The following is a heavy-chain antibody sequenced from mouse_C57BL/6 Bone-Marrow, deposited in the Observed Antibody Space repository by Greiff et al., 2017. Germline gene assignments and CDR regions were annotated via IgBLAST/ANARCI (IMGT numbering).Heavy chain of an antibody. CDR3: AINYYGSSYEYFDY. Sequence: EVNLVESGGGLVKPGGSLKLSCAASGFTFSSYTMSWVRQTPEKRLEWVATISGGGGNTYYPDSVKGRFTISRDNAKNTLYLQMSSLRSEDTALXYCAINYYGSSYEYFDYWGQGTTLTVSS. D-gene: IGHD1-1*01. V-gene: IGHV5-9*01. CDR1: GFTFSSYT. J-gene: IGHJ2*01. CDR2: ISGGGGNT.